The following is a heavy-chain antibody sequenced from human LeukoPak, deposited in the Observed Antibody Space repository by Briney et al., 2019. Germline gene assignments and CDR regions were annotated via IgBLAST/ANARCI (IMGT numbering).Heavy chain of an antibody. CDR1: GGSISSGSYY. J-gene: IGHJ3*02. D-gene: IGHD6-13*01. V-gene: IGHV4-61*02. CDR3: ARDLRMGSSWYYAFDI. Sequence: SETLSLTCTVSGGSISSGSYYWSWIRQPAGKGLEWIGRIYTSGSTNYNPSLKSRVTISVDTSKNQFSLKLSSVTAADTAVYYCARDLRMGSSWYYAFDIWGQGTMVTVSS. CDR2: IYTSGST.